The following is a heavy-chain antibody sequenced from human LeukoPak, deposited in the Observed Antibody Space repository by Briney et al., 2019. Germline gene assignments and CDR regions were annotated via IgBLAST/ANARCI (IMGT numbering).Heavy chain of an antibody. CDR1: GFTFSSYA. CDR3: ARGTQRGYSYYYYGMDV. CDR2: ISYDGSNK. J-gene: IGHJ6*02. Sequence: PGGSLRLSCAASGFTFSSYAMHWVRQAPGKGLEWVAVISYDGSNKYYADSVKGRFTISRENAKNSLYLQMNSLRAGDTAVYYCARGTQRGYSYYYYGMDVWGQGTTVIVSS. V-gene: IGHV3-30*14. D-gene: IGHD5-12*01.